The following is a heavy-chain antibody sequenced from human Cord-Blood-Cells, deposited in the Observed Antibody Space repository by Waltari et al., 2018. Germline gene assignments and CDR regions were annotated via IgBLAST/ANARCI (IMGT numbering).Heavy chain of an antibody. D-gene: IGHD2-15*01. CDR1: GGSFSGYY. Sequence: QVQLQQWGAVLLKPSETLSLTCAVYGGSFSGYYWSWIRQPPGKGLEWIGEINHSGSTNYNPSLKSRVTISVDTSKNQFSLKLSSVTAADTAVYYCAAASYCSGGSCYSDAFDIWGQGTMVTVSS. CDR2: INHSGST. CDR3: AAASYCSGGSCYSDAFDI. J-gene: IGHJ3*02. V-gene: IGHV4-34*01.